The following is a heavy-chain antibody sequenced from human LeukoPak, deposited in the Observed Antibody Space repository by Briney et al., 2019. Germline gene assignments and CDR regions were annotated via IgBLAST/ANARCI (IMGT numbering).Heavy chain of an antibody. CDR1: GFTFSSYE. J-gene: IGHJ4*02. D-gene: IGHD3-22*01. CDR3: ARTNYYDSSGFDY. Sequence: GGSLRLSCAASGFTFSSYEMNWVRQAPGKGLEWVSYISSSGSTIYYADSVKGRFTISRDNAKNSLYLQMNSLRAEDTAVYYCARTNYYDSSGFDYWGQGTLVTVSS. V-gene: IGHV3-48*03. CDR2: ISSSGSTI.